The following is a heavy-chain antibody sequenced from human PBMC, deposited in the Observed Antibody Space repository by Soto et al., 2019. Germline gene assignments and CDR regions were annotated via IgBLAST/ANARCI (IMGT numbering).Heavy chain of an antibody. CDR3: ARGRYGDY. CDR2: ISAHNGNT. J-gene: IGHJ4*02. CDR1: GYTFTSYG. V-gene: IGHV1-18*01. Sequence: QVHLVPSGAEVKKPGASVKVSCKGSGYTFTSYGITWVRQAPGQGLEWMGWISAHNGNTDYAQKLQGRGTVTRDTATSTAYMELRSLRSDDTAVYYCARGRYGDYWGQGALVTVSS. D-gene: IGHD1-1*01.